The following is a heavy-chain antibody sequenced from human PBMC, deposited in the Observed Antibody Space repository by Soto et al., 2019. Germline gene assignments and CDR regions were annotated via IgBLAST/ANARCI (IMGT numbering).Heavy chain of an antibody. J-gene: IGHJ5*02. V-gene: IGHV1-2*04. CDR2: INPNSGGT. Sequence: QVPLVQSGAEVKKPGASVKVSCKASGYTFTGYYMHWVRQAPGQGLEWMGWINPNSGGTNYAQKFQGWVTMTRDTSISTAYMELCRLRSDDTAVYYCARALEFEYSSSFSWFDPWGQATLVTVSS. CDR1: GYTFTGYY. D-gene: IGHD6-6*01. CDR3: ARALEFEYSSSFSWFDP.